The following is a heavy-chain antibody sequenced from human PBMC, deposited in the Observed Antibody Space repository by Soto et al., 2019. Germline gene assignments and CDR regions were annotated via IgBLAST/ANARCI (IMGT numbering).Heavy chain of an antibody. CDR2: ISYAGSNK. Sequence: QVQLVESGGGVVQPGRSLRLSCAASGFTFSSYAMHWVRQAPGKGLEWVAVISYAGSNKYYADSVKGRFTISRDNSKNTLYLQMNSLRAEDTAVYYCARPLWRDYYNWGYFDLWGRRTLVTVSS. V-gene: IGHV3-30-3*01. CDR3: ARPLWRDYYNWGYFDL. D-gene: IGHD3-22*01. CDR1: GFTFSSYA. J-gene: IGHJ2*01.